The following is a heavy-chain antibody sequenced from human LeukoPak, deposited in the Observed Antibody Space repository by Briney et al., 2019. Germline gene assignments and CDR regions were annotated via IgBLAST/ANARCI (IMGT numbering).Heavy chain of an antibody. V-gene: IGHV3-9*03. Sequence: GGSLRLSCAASGFTFDDYAMHWVRQAPGKGLEWVSGISWISGSIGYADSVKGRFTISRDNAKNSLYLQMNSLRAEDMALYYCAKGSQVGGSLYYFDYWGQGTLVTVSS. CDR1: GFTFDDYA. CDR3: AKGSQVGGSLYYFDY. J-gene: IGHJ4*02. D-gene: IGHD3-10*01. CDR2: ISWISGSI.